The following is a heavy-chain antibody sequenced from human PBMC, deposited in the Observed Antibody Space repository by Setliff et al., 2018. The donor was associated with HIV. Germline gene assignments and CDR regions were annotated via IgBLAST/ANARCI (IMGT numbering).Heavy chain of an antibody. V-gene: IGHV1-24*01. J-gene: IGHJ4*02. Sequence: GASVKVSCKVSGYKLTELSMHWVRQTPGKGLEWMGGFHPERGETIYAQKFEDRVTMTEATSRGTAYMELSRLTSDDTAIYYCATFYKVIGTTSFDYWGQGTLVTVSS. CDR1: GYKLTELS. D-gene: IGHD1-7*01. CDR3: ATFYKVIGTTSFDY. CDR2: FHPERGET.